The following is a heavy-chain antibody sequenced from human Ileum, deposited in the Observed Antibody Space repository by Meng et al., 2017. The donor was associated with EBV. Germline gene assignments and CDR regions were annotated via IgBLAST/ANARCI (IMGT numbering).Heavy chain of an antibody. Sequence: QRLLQDAGPGLVKPAETLSLTVTVSGASISSTPYYWGWIRQPPGKGLEWIGNIFNSGSTSYSPSLKSRVTISVDTSKNQFSLKLSSVTAADTAVYYCARDYSSSWYSGGFFKYWGQGILVTVSS. V-gene: IGHV4-39*07. J-gene: IGHJ1*01. CDR3: ARDYSSSWYSGGFFKY. D-gene: IGHD6-13*01. CDR1: GASISSTPYY. CDR2: IFNSGST.